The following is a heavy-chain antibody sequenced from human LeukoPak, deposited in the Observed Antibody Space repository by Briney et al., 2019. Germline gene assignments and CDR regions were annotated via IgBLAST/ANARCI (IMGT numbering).Heavy chain of an antibody. D-gene: IGHD2-2*02. CDR1: GFTFSIYA. CDR3: ARGRYCSSTSCYSDY. CDR2: ISSSGDST. J-gene: IGHJ4*02. V-gene: IGHV3-23*01. Sequence: PGGSLRLSCAASGFTFSIYAMSWVRQAPGKGLEWVSGISSSGDSTYYADSVKGRFTISRDNSKKTLYLQTNSLRAEDTAVYYCARGRYCSSTSCYSDYWGQGTLVTVSS.